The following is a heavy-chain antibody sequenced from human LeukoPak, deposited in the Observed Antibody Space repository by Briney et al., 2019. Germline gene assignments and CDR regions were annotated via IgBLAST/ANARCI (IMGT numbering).Heavy chain of an antibody. D-gene: IGHD1-14*01. J-gene: IGHJ4*01. V-gene: IGHV1-2*02. CDR2: INPNSGGT. CDR3: ARYAYRTLDY. CDR1: GGTFSSYA. Sequence: GSSVKVSCKASGGTFSSYAISWVRQAPGQGLEWMGWINPNSGGTNYAQKFQGRVTMTRDTSISTAYMELSRLRSDDTAVYYCARYAYRTLDYWGQGTLVTVSS.